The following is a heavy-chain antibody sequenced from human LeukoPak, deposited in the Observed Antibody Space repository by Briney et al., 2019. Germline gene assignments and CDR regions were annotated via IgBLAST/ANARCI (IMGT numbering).Heavy chain of an antibody. V-gene: IGHV1-69*04. CDR1: GGTFSSYV. J-gene: IGHJ5*02. Sequence: GASVKVSCKASGGTFSSYVITWVRQAPGQGLEWIGRIIPILDIADYAQKLQGRVTITADKSTSTAYMELSSLRSEDTAVYYCATGGDGNWFDPWGQGTLVTVSS. CDR2: IIPILDIA. CDR3: ATGGDGNWFDP. D-gene: IGHD3-16*01.